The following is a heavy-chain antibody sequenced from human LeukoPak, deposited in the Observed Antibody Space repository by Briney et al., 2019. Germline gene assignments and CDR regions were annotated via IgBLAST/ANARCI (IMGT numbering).Heavy chain of an antibody. CDR1: GFIFSSYG. D-gene: IGHD2-2*01. Sequence: GRSLRLSCAASGFIFSSYGMHWVRQAPGKGLEWVSAISGSGGSTYYADSVKGRFTISRDNSKNTLYLQMNSLRAEDTAVYYCAKDIVVVPAAGFDYWGQGTLVTVSS. CDR2: ISGSGGST. J-gene: IGHJ4*02. V-gene: IGHV3-23*01. CDR3: AKDIVVVPAAGFDY.